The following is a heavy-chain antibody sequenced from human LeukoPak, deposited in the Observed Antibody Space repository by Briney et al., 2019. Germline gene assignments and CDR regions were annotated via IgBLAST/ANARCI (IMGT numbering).Heavy chain of an antibody. V-gene: IGHV3-23*01. D-gene: IGHD2-15*01. J-gene: IGHJ4*02. CDR2: IGGSGGST. Sequence: GGSLRLSCAASGFTFSSYAMSWVRQAPGKGLEWVSAIGGSGGSTNYADSVKGRFTISRDNSKNTLYLQMNSLRAEDTAVFYCAKTGVGYCTGGSCSAADYWGQGTLVTVSS. CDR1: GFTFSSYA. CDR3: AKTGVGYCTGGSCSAADY.